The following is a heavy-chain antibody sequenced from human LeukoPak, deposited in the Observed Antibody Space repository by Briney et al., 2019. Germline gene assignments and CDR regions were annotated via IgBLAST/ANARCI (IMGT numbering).Heavy chain of an antibody. J-gene: IGHJ4*02. V-gene: IGHV4-39*07. CDR3: ARAAYYSDSSGYRYFDY. Sequence: SETLSLTCTVSGVSISTSNYYWGWIRQPPGKGLEWIGNICYSGSTYYSPSLKSRVTISLDTSRNQFSLKLNSVTSADTAVYYCARAAYYSDSSGYRYFDYWGQGTLVTVSS. CDR1: GVSISTSNYY. CDR2: ICYSGST. D-gene: IGHD3-22*01.